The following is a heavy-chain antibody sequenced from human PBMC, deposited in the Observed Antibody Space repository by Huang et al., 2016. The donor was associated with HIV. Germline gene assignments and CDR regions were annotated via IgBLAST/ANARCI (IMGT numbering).Heavy chain of an antibody. V-gene: IGHV3-30*18. CDR2: SSYDGRSQ. CDR3: AKESRWFSDFDH. CDR1: GFKLSGFG. J-gene: IGHJ4*02. D-gene: IGHD2-15*01. Sequence: QVHLVESGGGVVQPGGSLSLSCAASGFKLSGFGMHWVRQSPGRVGEWVGVSSYDGRSQFYTDSVKGRFTISRDNSDNTLSLQMKGLRPDDTAVYYCAKESRWFSDFDHWGQGVLVSVSS.